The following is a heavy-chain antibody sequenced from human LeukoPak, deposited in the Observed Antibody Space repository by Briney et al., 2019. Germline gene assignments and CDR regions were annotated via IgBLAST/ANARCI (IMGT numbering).Heavy chain of an antibody. CDR2: ISGGGGGT. J-gene: IGHJ2*01. D-gene: IGHD1/OR15-1a*01. CDR3: AKGTGNWYFDL. CDR1: GFTFTTYA. V-gene: IGHV3-23*01. Sequence: GRSLRLSCAASGFTFTTYAMGWVRQSPGKGLEWVSSISGGGGGTYYAEFVKGRFTISRDNSKNTLYLQMDTLRTEDTAVFYCAKGTGNWYFDLWGRGTLVTVSS.